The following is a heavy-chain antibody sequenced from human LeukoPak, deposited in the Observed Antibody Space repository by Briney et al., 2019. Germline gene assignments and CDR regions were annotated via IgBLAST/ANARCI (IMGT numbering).Heavy chain of an antibody. Sequence: SKTLSLTCTVSGGSISSYYWSWIRQPPGKGLEWIGYIYYSGSTNYNPSLKSRVTTSVDTSKNQFSLKLSSVTAADTAVYYCARDIANWGTYFDYWGQGTLVTVSS. CDR1: GGSISSYY. J-gene: IGHJ4*02. D-gene: IGHD7-27*01. V-gene: IGHV4-59*01. CDR3: ARDIANWGTYFDY. CDR2: IYYSGST.